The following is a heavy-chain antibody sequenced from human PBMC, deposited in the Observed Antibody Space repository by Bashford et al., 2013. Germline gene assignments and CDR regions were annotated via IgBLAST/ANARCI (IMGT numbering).Heavy chain of an antibody. V-gene: IGHV6-1*01. Sequence: SQTLSLTCAISGDRVSSNTAAWNWIRQSPSRGLEWLGRTYLRSKWFHDYAVPVKSRITIKPDTSKNQISLQLNSVTPEDTAVYYCARGLYPFFGPWGQGILVTVSS. CDR2: TYLRSKWFH. CDR3: ARGLYPFFGP. J-gene: IGHJ5*02. CDR1: GDRVSSNTAA. D-gene: IGHD2-2*02.